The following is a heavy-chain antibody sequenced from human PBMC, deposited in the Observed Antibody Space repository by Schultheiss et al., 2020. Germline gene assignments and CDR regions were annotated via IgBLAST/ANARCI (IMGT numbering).Heavy chain of an antibody. CDR3: ARLSRGYYYYYGMDV. CDR1: GYSFTSYW. V-gene: IGHV5-10-1*01. D-gene: IGHD3-10*01. CDR2: IDPSDSYT. J-gene: IGHJ6*02. Sequence: GGSLRLSCKGSGYSFTSYWISWVRQMPGKGLEWMGRIDPSDSYTNYSPSFQGHVTISADKSISTAYLQWSSLKASDTAMYYCARLSRGYYYYYGMDVWGPGDTVTVPS.